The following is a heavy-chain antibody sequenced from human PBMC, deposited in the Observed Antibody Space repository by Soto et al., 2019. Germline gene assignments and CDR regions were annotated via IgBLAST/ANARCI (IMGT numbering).Heavy chain of an antibody. V-gene: IGHV1-3*01. CDR2: INAGNGNT. J-gene: IGHJ5*02. CDR3: ARDRIAAAGTRNWFDP. D-gene: IGHD6-13*01. Sequence: QVHLVQSGAEVKKPGASVKVSCKASGYTFTSYAMHWVRQAPGQRLEWMGWINAGNGNTKYSQKFQYRVTITRDTSASTAYMELSSLRSEDTAVYYCARDRIAAAGTRNWFDPWGQGTLVTVSS. CDR1: GYTFTSYA.